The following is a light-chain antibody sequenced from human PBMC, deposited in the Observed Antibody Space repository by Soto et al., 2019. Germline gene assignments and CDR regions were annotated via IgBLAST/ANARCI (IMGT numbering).Light chain of an antibody. J-gene: IGKJ3*01. V-gene: IGKV3-11*01. CDR1: QSIASY. Sequence: EILLTQTPATLSLSPGERATLSCRASQSIASYLNWYQHRPGQAPRLLIYDSFNRATDIPARFSGSGSGTDFTLTISGLEPEDFAVYYCQQRASWPITFGPGTKVDIK. CDR3: QQRASWPIT. CDR2: DSF.